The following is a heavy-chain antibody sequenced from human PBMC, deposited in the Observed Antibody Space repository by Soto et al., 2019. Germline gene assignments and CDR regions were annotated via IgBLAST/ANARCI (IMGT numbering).Heavy chain of an antibody. Sequence: QVQLVQSGAEVKKPGASVKVSCKASGYTFTSYDINWVRQATGQGLEWMGWMKPNSGNTGYAQKFQVRVTMTRNTSISTAYMQLSSLRSDDPDLYYCARTLYGDNVDYWGQGTLVTVSS. CDR1: GYTFTSYD. CDR3: ARTLYGDNVDY. CDR2: MKPNSGNT. D-gene: IGHD4-17*01. V-gene: IGHV1-8*01. J-gene: IGHJ4*02.